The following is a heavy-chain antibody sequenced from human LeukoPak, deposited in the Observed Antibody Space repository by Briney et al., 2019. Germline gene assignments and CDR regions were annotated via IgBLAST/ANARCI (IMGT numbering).Heavy chain of an antibody. V-gene: IGHV4-39*07. D-gene: IGHD6-13*01. CDR3: ARGTWGAAAGTYYYYYMDV. CDR2: IYYSGST. Sequence: SETLSLTCTVSGGSISSSSYYWGWIRQPPGKGLEWIGSIYYSGSTYYNPSLKSRVTISVDTSKNQFSLKLSSVTAADTAVYYCARGTWGAAAGTYYYYYMDVWGKGTTVTVSS. CDR1: GGSISSSSYY. J-gene: IGHJ6*03.